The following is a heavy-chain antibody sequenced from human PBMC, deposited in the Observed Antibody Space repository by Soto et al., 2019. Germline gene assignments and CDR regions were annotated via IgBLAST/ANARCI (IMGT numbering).Heavy chain of an antibody. CDR3: ASVAATDAFDI. CDR2: INSDGSST. V-gene: IGHV3-74*01. D-gene: IGHD6-25*01. CDR1: GFTFSSYW. Sequence: GGSLRLSCAASGFTFSSYWMHWVRQAPGRGLVWVSRINSDGSSTSYADSVKGRFTISRDNAKNTLYLQMNSLRAEDTAVYYCASVAATDAFDIWGQGTMVTV. J-gene: IGHJ3*02.